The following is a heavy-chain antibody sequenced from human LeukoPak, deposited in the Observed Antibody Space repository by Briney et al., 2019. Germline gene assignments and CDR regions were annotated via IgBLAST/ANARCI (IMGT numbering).Heavy chain of an antibody. V-gene: IGHV3-23*01. Sequence: GGSLRLSCAASGFTFRNYAMGWVRQAPGKGLEWVSSISDSGDSTYYADPVKGRFTISRDNYRKTLFMQMNRLRGEDTAGYNCANPWGSAYWYFDLWGRGNLVTVSS. D-gene: IGHD7-27*01. CDR2: ISDSGDST. CDR1: GFTFRNYA. J-gene: IGHJ2*01. CDR3: ANPWGSAYWYFDL.